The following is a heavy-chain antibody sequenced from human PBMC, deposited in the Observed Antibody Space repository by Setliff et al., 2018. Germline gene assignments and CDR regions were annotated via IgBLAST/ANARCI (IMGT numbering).Heavy chain of an antibody. CDR3: ARSVDPDV. CDR1: GASVRTYY. J-gene: IGHJ6*04. V-gene: IGHV4-4*08. CDR2: IYGMGET. Sequence: SETLSLTCTVSGASVRTYYWTWIRQPPGKGLEWIGNIYGMGETKYHPSLKSRVTISLDRTKNAFSLRLTSVTAADTGVYFCARSVDPDVWGKGTTVTVSS.